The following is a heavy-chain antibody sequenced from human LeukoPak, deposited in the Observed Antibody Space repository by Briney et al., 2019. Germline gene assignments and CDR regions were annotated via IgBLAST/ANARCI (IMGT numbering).Heavy chain of an antibody. V-gene: IGHV3-23*01. CDR1: GFTFSNYC. J-gene: IGHJ4*02. D-gene: IGHD3-10*01. CDR2: LSGSGSTT. CDR3: AKGGYDSGASYFDY. Sequence: VGSLTLSCAGSGFTFSNYCMSWVRQAPGKGLEWVSALSGSGSTTYYADSVKGRFTISRDNSKNTLYLQMNSLRAEDTAVYYCAKGGYDSGASYFDYWGQGTLVTASS.